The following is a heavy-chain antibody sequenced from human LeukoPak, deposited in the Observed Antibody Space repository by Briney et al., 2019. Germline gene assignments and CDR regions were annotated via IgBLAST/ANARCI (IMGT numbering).Heavy chain of an antibody. CDR3: ARDNRPGGAMRGGYDY. D-gene: IGHD3-16*01. J-gene: IGHJ4*02. Sequence: TGGSLRLSCAASGFTFSSYSMNWVRQAPGKGLEWVSSISSSSSYIYYADSVKGRFTISRDNAKNSLYLQMNSLRAEDTAVYYCARDNRPGGAMRGGYDYWGPGTLVTVSS. V-gene: IGHV3-21*01. CDR1: GFTFSSYS. CDR2: ISSSSSYI.